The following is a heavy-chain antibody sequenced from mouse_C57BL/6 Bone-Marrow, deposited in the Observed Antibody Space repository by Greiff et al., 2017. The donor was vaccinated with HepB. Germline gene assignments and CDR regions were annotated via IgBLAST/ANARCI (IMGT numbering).Heavy chain of an antibody. V-gene: IGHV1-15*01. Sequence: QVQLQQSGAELVRPGASVTLSCKASGYTFTDYEMHWVKQTPVHGLAWIGAIDPETGGTAYTQKFKGKAILTADKSSSLAYMELRSLTSVNSAVYYCTRSHYYGSIYPFAYWCQGTLVTVSA. CDR2: IDPETGGT. J-gene: IGHJ3*01. D-gene: IGHD1-1*01. CDR3: TRSHYYGSIYPFAY. CDR1: GYTFTDYE.